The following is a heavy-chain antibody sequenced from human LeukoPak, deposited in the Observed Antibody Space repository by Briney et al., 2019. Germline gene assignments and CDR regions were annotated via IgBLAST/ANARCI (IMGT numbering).Heavy chain of an antibody. D-gene: IGHD1-26*01. Sequence: SETLSLTCTVSGGSISSYYWSWIRQPPGKGLEWIGYIYYSGSTNYNPSLKSRVTISVDTSKNQFSLKLTSVTAADTAVYFCARGGWSLDLWGRGTLVAVSS. CDR1: GGSISSYY. V-gene: IGHV4-59*01. J-gene: IGHJ2*01. CDR3: ARGGWSLDL. CDR2: IYYSGST.